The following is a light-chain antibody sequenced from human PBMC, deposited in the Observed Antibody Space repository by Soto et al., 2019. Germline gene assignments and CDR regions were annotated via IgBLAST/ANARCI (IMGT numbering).Light chain of an antibody. J-gene: IGKJ1*01. Sequence: DIQMTQSPSTLSASVGDRVIITCLASQSISSWLAWYQQKPGKAPKLLIYKASSLESGVPSRFGGSGYGTEFTLTISSLQPDDFATYYCQHHNSYSEAFGQGTKVDIK. CDR1: QSISSW. CDR3: QHHNSYSEA. V-gene: IGKV1-5*03. CDR2: KAS.